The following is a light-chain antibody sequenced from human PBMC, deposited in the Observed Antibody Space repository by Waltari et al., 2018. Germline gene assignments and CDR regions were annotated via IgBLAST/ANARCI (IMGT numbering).Light chain of an antibody. CDR2: DDS. V-gene: IGLV3-21*02. CDR1: NIEANS. CDR3: QVWDSSGDLLVI. J-gene: IGLJ2*01. Sequence: SYVLTQPHSVSVAPGQTARITCGGDNIEANSVHWYQQKPGKAPVVVVFDDSDRPSGIPERFSGANSGNTATLTISRVEGGDEADYFCQVWDSSGDLLVIFGGGTKLTVL.